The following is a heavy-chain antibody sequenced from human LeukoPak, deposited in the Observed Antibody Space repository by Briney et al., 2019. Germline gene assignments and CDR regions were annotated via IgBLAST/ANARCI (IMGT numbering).Heavy chain of an antibody. D-gene: IGHD3-9*01. CDR2: ISGSCGGT. CDR1: GFTLNSLA. Sequence: GGSLRLPCAASGFTLNSLAMTWVRQAPGKGLEWVSAISGSCGGTHFADAVKGRFTISRDNSKNTLSLQMESLRAEEKVVYYCAKRRGLQVFCSYYMDVWGKGTTVTVSS. V-gene: IGHV3-23*01. CDR3: AKRRGLQVFCSYYMDV. J-gene: IGHJ6*03.